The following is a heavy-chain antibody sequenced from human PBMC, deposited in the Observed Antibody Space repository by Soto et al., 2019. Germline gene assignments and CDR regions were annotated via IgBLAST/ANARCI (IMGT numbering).Heavy chain of an antibody. CDR3: ARGFYGSDYYGMDV. CDR1: GYTFTGYY. Sequence: ASVKVSCKASGYTFTGYYIHWVRQAPGQGLEWMAWINPNSGGTKFAQKVQDRISVTRDTSISTAYLELTSLTSDDTAVYYCARGFYGSDYYGMDVWGQGTTVTVS. CDR2: INPNSGGT. J-gene: IGHJ6*02. V-gene: IGHV1-2*02. D-gene: IGHD3-10*01.